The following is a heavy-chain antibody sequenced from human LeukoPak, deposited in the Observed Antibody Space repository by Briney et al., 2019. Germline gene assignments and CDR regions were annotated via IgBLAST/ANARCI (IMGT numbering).Heavy chain of an antibody. Sequence: SETLSLTCTVSGGSISTSLNYWGWIRQPPGKGLDWIGTVYHSGTTYYNPSLKSRVTISIDRSKNQFSLRVSSVTAADTALYYCARLDHSVSGDRGYFDYWGQGILVTVSS. CDR1: GGSISTSLNY. CDR2: VYHSGTT. V-gene: IGHV4-39*01. D-gene: IGHD3-10*01. J-gene: IGHJ4*02. CDR3: ARLDHSVSGDRGYFDY.